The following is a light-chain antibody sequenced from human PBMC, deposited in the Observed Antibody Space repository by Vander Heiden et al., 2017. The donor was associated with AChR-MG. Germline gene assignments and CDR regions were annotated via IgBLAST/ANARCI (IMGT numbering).Light chain of an antibody. CDR3: AAWDDSLNGVI. CDR1: YSNIGSNT. Sequence: QSVLTQPPSTSGTPGQRTTISCSGSYSNIGSNTVNWYQHLPGTAPKLLIYTNKQRPSGVPDRFSGSKSGMSASLAISGLHSEDEADYYCAAWDDSLNGVIFGGGTSLTVL. V-gene: IGLV1-44*01. J-gene: IGLJ2*01. CDR2: TNK.